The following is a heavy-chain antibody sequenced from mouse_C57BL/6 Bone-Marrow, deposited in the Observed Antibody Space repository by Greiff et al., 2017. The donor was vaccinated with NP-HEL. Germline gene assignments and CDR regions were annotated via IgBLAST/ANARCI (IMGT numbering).Heavy chain of an antibody. Sequence: SGPELVKPGASVKIPCKASGYTFTDYNMDWVKQSHGKSLEWIGDINPNNGGTIYNQKFKGKATLTVDKSSSTAYMELRSLTSEDTAVYYCARIYYYGSTVFDYWGQGTTLTVSS. CDR3: ARIYYYGSTVFDY. V-gene: IGHV1-18*01. D-gene: IGHD1-1*01. CDR1: GYTFTDYN. CDR2: INPNNGGT. J-gene: IGHJ2*01.